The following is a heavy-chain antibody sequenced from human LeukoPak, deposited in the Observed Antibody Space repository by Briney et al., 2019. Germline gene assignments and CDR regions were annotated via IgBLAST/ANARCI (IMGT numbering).Heavy chain of an antibody. CDR1: GFNFNPYT. D-gene: IGHD5-18*01. CDR2: INQDGSEK. Sequence: GGSLRLSCAASGFNFNPYTIHWVRQAPGKGLQWVANINQDGSEKYYVDSVQGRFTISRDNAKNSLFLHMNSLRAEDTAVYYCARDMDTAMVPYIDYWGQGTLVTVSS. V-gene: IGHV3-7*01. CDR3: ARDMDTAMVPYIDY. J-gene: IGHJ4*02.